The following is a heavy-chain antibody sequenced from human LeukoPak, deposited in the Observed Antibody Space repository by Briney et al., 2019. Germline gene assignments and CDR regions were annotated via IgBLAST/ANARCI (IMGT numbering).Heavy chain of an antibody. CDR2: ISYDGSNK. V-gene: IGHV3-30-3*01. CDR1: GFTFSSYA. CDR3: ARTHCSGTSCYGRRPANYYYYGMDV. Sequence: GGSLRLSCAASGFTFSSYAMHWVRQAPGKGLEWVAVISYDGSNKYYADSVKGRFTISRDNSKNTLYLQMNSLRAEDTAVYYCARTHCSGTSCYGRRPANYYYYGMDVWGQGTTVTVSS. J-gene: IGHJ6*02. D-gene: IGHD2-2*01.